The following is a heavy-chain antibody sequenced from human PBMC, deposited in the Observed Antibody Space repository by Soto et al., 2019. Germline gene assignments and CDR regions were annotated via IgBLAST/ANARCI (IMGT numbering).Heavy chain of an antibody. CDR3: AREAGSAAVTYFDS. CDR1: GGTISRHA. CDR2: IIPIFGTT. J-gene: IGHJ4*02. D-gene: IGHD4-17*01. V-gene: IGHV1-69*01. Sequence: QVQLVQSGAEVKKPGSSVKVSCRASGGTISRHAVSWVRQAPGQGLEWMGGIIPIFGTTNFAQKFQGRVSITADESTSTAYMELSSLRSEDTAVYFSAREAGSAAVTYFDSWGQGTLVTVSS.